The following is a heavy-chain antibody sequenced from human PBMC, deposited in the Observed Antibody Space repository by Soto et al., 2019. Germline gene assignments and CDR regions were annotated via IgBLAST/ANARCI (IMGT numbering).Heavy chain of an antibody. J-gene: IGHJ4*02. CDR1: GFSLTTSGVG. CDR3: AHSDTTLASPDY. Sequence: QITLKESGPTLVKPTQTLTLTCTFSGFSLTTSGVGVGWIRQPPGKALEWLALVYWDDDTRYSPSLKSRLTITKDNSKNQVVLTMTNMDPVDTATYYCAHSDTTLASPDYWGQGTLVTVSS. V-gene: IGHV2-5*02. D-gene: IGHD1-1*01. CDR2: VYWDDDT.